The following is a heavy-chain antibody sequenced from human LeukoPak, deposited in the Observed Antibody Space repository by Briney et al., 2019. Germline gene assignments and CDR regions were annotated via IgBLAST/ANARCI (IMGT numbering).Heavy chain of an antibody. CDR3: ASRLTYYYDSSGPWGY. Sequence: SETPSLTCAVYGGSFSGYYWSWIRQPPGKGLEWIGEINHSGSTNYNPSLKSRVTISVDTSKNQLSLKLSSVTAADTAVYYCASRLTYYYDSSGPWGYWGQGTLVTVSS. J-gene: IGHJ4*02. D-gene: IGHD3-22*01. CDR1: GGSFSGYY. V-gene: IGHV4-34*01. CDR2: INHSGST.